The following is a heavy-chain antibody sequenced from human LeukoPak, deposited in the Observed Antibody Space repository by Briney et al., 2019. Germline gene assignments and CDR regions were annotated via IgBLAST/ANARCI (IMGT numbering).Heavy chain of an antibody. J-gene: IGHJ4*02. CDR1: GLTFSSYS. V-gene: IGHV3-48*04. CDR3: ARGVPTFDY. D-gene: IGHD1-26*01. CDR2: ISSSSSTI. Sequence: AGGSLRLSCAASGLTFSSYSMNWVRQAPGKGLEWVSYISSSSSTIYYADSVKGRFTISRDNAKNSLYLQMNSLRAEDTAVYYCARGVPTFDYWGQGTLVTVSS.